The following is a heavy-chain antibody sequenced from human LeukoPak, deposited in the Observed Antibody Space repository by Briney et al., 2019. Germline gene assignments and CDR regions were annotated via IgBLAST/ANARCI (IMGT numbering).Heavy chain of an antibody. CDR2: ISGSGASI. CDR1: GFTFSSYA. J-gene: IGHJ4*02. V-gene: IGHV3-23*01. CDR3: ARALTVVRNPPFHY. Sequence: GGSLRLSCAASGFTFSSYAMSWVRQAPGKGLEWVSSISGSGASIYYADSVKGRFTISRDNSKNTYLQMHSLRAEDSAMYYCARALTVVRNPPFHYWGRGTLVTVSS. D-gene: IGHD3-10*01.